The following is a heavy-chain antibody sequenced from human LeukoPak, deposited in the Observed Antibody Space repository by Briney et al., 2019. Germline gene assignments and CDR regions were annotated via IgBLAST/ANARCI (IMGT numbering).Heavy chain of an antibody. J-gene: IGHJ4*02. D-gene: IGHD2-2*01. CDR3: ARPRGCGSSRCNNFDY. V-gene: IGHV3-66*04. Sequence: GGSLRLSCAASGFTVSSNYMSWVRQAPGKGLEWVSVIYSGGSTYYADSVKGRFTISRDNSKNTLYLQMNSLRAEDTAVYYCARPRGCGSSRCNNFDYWGQGTLVTVSS. CDR1: GFTVSSNY. CDR2: IYSGGST.